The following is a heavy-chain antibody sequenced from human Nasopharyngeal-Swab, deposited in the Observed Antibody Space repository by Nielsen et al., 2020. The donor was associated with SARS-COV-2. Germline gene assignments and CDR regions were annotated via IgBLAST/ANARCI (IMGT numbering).Heavy chain of an antibody. V-gene: IGHV4-39*01. J-gene: IGHJ5*02. CDR3: AGHEPPWLGWFDT. D-gene: IGHD1-26*01. Sequence: SETLSLTCTVSGGSISSSSYYWGWIRQPPGKGLEWIGSIYYSGSTYYNSSLKSRVTISVDTSKNQYSLKLSFVTAANTAVYYCAGHEPPWLGWFDTWGQGTLVTVSS. CDR1: GGSISSSSYY. CDR2: IYYSGST.